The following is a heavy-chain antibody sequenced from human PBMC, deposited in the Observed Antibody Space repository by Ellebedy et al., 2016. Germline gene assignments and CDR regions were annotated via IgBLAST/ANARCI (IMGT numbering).Heavy chain of an antibody. CDR2: IDADGSGT. J-gene: IGHJ5*01. V-gene: IGHV3-74*01. CDR3: ARGVGSGWFDF. D-gene: IGHD2-15*01. Sequence: GGSLRLSCAVSGFTLSSKWMHWVRQAPGKGLVWVSRIDADGSGTSYADSVRGRFTISRDNAKNTLYLQMNSLRAEDTAVYYCARGVGSGWFDFWGQGTLVTVSS. CDR1: GFTLSSKW.